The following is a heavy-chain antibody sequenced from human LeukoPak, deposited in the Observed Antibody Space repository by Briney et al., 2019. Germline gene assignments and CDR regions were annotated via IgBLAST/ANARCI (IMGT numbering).Heavy chain of an antibody. CDR2: IYYSGST. D-gene: IGHD2-2*01. CDR3: ARGNIVVVPAQYNWFDP. CDR1: GGSISSGGYY. Sequence: TSQTLSLTCAVSGGSISSGGYYWSWIRQHPGKGLEWIGYIYYSGSTYYNPSLKSRVTISVDTSKNQFSLKLSSVTAADTAVYYCARGNIVVVPAQYNWFDPWGQGTLVTVSS. J-gene: IGHJ5*02. V-gene: IGHV4-31*11.